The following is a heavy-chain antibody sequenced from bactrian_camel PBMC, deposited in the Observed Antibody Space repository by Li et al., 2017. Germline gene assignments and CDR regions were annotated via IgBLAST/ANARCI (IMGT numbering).Heavy chain of an antibody. Sequence: QVQLVESGGGSVQPGGSLRLVCTASGYTRFGHSMTWFRQAPGKEREGVAAMYQGGAKTYYADSVKGRFTISQDNAKNTLYLQMNSLKPEDTAMYYCATVPRTRCSGSYWFNLGYWGQGTQV. V-gene: IGHV3S25*01. J-gene: IGHJ6*01. D-gene: IGHD2*01. CDR3: ATVPRTRCSGSYWFNLGY. CDR2: MYQGGAKT. CDR1: GYTRFGHS.